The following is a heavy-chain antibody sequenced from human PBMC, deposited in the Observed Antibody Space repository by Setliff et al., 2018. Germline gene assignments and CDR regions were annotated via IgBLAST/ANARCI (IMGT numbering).Heavy chain of an antibody. CDR3: LRLVRYCTKIACQATSGDEV. J-gene: IGHJ4*02. CDR2: INNYSFKT. D-gene: IGHD2-8*01. Sequence: ASVKVSCKASGYTFNNYGITWVRQAPGQGLEWMGWINNYSFKTTYPQKFQDRVTLTTHTSTNMGYLELRDLRSDDTAVYYCLRLVRYCTKIACQATSGDEVWGLGTLVTVSS. CDR1: GYTFNNYG. V-gene: IGHV1-18*01.